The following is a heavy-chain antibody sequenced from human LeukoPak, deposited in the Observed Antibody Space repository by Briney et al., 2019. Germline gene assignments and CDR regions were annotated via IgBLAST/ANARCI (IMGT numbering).Heavy chain of an antibody. CDR3: AKGGGYNFRYFDY. Sequence: PGGSLRLSCAASDFDFSSHAMTWVRQAPGKRLEWVSAIGISGTKTYYADSVKGRFTISRDNSKNTLYLQMNSLRAEDTAVYYCAKGGGYNFRYFDYWGQGTLVTVSS. CDR1: DFDFSSHA. J-gene: IGHJ4*02. CDR2: IGISGTKT. D-gene: IGHD5-24*01. V-gene: IGHV3-23*01.